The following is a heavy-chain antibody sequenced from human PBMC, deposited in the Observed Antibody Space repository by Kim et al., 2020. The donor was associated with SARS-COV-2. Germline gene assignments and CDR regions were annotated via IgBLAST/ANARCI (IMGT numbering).Heavy chain of an antibody. Sequence: PSFQGQVTISADKSTSTAYLQWSSLKASDTAMYYCARHDRSAAAGPFDYWGQGTLVTVSS. J-gene: IGHJ4*02. D-gene: IGHD6-13*01. CDR3: ARHDRSAAAGPFDY. V-gene: IGHV5-51*01.